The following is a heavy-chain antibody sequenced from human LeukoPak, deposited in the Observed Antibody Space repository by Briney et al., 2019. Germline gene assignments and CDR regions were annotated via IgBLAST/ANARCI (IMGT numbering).Heavy chain of an antibody. CDR3: ARVDYYDRPDY. Sequence: SVKVSCKASGGTFSSYAISWVRQAPGQGLEWMGRIIPIFGTANYAQKFQGRVTITTDESTSTAYMELSSLRSEDTAVYYWARVDYYDRPDYWGQGTLVTVSS. D-gene: IGHD3-22*01. CDR2: IIPIFGTA. CDR1: GGTFSSYA. J-gene: IGHJ4*02. V-gene: IGHV1-69*05.